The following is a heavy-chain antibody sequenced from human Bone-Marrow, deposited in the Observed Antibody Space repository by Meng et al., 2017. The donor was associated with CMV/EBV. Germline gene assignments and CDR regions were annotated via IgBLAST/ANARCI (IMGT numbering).Heavy chain of an antibody. CDR1: GYSISSGYY. J-gene: IGHJ6*02. CDR2: IYHSGST. CDR3: ASDAARIAARSSYYYYGMDV. D-gene: IGHD6-6*01. V-gene: IGHV4-38-2*02. Sequence: GSLRLSCTVSGYSISSGYYWGWIRQPPGKGLEWIGSIYHSGSTYYNPSVKSRVTISVDTSKDQFSLKLSSVTAADTAVYYCASDAARIAARSSYYYYGMDVWGQGTTVTVSS.